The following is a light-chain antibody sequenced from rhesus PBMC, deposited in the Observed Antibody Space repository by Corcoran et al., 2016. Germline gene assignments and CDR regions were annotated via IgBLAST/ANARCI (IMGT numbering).Light chain of an antibody. J-gene: IGKJ3*01. V-gene: IGKV1-74*01. Sequence: DIQMTQSPSSLSASVGDRVTITCRASENVNNYLNWYQQKPGKAPKFLISRASTLQSAVPSRFSGSGSGTDYTFTISSLQPEDVATYYGQQGYGTPFSFGPGTKVDLK. CDR2: RAS. CDR1: ENVNNY. CDR3: QQGYGTPFS.